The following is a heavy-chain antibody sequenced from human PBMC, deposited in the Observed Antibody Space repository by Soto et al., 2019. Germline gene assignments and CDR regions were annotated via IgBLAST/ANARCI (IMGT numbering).Heavy chain of an antibody. CDR2: IYYSGST. D-gene: IGHD3-3*01. V-gene: IGHV4-39*07. J-gene: IGHJ6*03. Sequence: PSETLSLTCTVSGGSISSSSYYWGWIRQPPGKGLEWIGSIYYSGSTYYNPSLKSRVTISVDTSKNQFSLKLSSVTAADTAVYYCARSSYYDFWPNYYMDVWGKGTTVTVSS. CDR3: ARSSYYDFWPNYYMDV. CDR1: GGSISSSSYY.